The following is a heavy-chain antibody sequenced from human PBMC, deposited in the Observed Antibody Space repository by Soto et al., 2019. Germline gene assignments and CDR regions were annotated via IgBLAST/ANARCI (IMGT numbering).Heavy chain of an antibody. V-gene: IGHV3-23*01. CDR2: IGGTGSDT. CDR1: RFTFSDFA. Sequence: DVQLLESGGGLVQPGESLTLPCAASRFTFSDFAMSWVRQAPGKGLEWVSSIGGTGSDTYYADSVKGRFTISRDNSRNTLYLQMDNLRDEDTAVYYCAKDAVPYNGKWDWFDSWGRGPWSPSP. J-gene: IGHJ5*01. CDR3: AKDAVPYNGKWDWFDS. D-gene: IGHD1-26*01.